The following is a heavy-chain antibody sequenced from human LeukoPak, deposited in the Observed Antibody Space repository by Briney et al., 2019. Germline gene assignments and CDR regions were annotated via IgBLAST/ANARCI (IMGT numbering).Heavy chain of an antibody. Sequence: GGSLRLSCAASGFTFSSHGMHWVRQAPGKGLEWVAFIRYDGSNKYYADSVKGRFTISRDNSKNTLYLQMNSLRAEDTAVYYCAKDQYSSGWANWFGPWGQGTLVTVSS. V-gene: IGHV3-30*02. CDR3: AKDQYSSGWANWFGP. CDR1: GFTFSSHG. J-gene: IGHJ5*02. CDR2: IRYDGSNK. D-gene: IGHD6-19*01.